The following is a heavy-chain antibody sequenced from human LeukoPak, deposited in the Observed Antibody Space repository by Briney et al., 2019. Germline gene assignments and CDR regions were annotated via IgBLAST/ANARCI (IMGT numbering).Heavy chain of an antibody. D-gene: IGHD3-3*01. V-gene: IGHV1-2*02. J-gene: IGHJ4*02. CDR3: ARDMGTSYDFWSGYYGY. Sequence: GASVKVSCKASGYTFTGYYMHWVRQAPGQGLEWMGWINPNSGGTNYAQKFQGRVTMTRDTSISTAHMELSRLRSDDTAVYYCARDMGTSYDFWSGYYGYWGQGTLVTVSS. CDR1: GYTFTGYY. CDR2: INPNSGGT.